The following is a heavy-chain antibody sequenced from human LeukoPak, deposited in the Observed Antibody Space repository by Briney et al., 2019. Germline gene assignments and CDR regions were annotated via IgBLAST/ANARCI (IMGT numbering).Heavy chain of an antibody. D-gene: IGHD1-26*01. V-gene: IGHV4-59*01. CDR3: ARMYSGTSYYFDY. CDR2: LSYGGST. Sequence: SETLSLTCSVSGVSISTYHWIWIRQPPAKGLEWMGFLSYGGSTKYNPSLKSRVTMSVDTSKNQFSLKLNSVTAADTAVYYCARMYSGTSYYFDYWGQGTLVTVSS. J-gene: IGHJ4*02. CDR1: GVSISTYH.